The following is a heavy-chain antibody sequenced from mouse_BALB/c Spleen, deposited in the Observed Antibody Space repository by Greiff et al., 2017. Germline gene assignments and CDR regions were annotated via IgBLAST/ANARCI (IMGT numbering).Heavy chain of an antibody. J-gene: IGHJ3*01. CDR1: GYTFTDYN. CDR3: ARGSEGFAY. Sequence: EVMLVESGPELVKPGASVKIPCKASGYTFTDYNMDWVKQSHGKSLEWIGDINPNNGGTIYNQKFKGKATLTVDKSSSTAYMELRSLTSEDTAVYYCARGSEGFAYWGQGTLVTVSA. V-gene: IGHV1-18*01. D-gene: IGHD6-1*01. CDR2: INPNNGGT.